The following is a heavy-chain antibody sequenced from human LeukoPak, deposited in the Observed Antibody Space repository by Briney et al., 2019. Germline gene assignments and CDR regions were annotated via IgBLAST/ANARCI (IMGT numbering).Heavy chain of an antibody. CDR2: LYSDGNT. J-gene: IGHJ4*02. D-gene: IGHD2-2*01. CDR3: ARGLGYCTSTTCLLPFDY. Sequence: GGSLRLSCAASGFTVITNDMTWVRQAPGKGLEWVSVLYSDGNTKYADSVQGRFTISRDNSKNTLYLEMNSLSPDDTAVYYCARGLGYCTSTTCLLPFDYWGQGTLVTVSS. CDR1: GFTVITND. V-gene: IGHV3-53*01.